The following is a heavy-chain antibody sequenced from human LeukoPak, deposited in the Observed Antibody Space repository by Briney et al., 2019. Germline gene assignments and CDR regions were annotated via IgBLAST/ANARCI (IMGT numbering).Heavy chain of an antibody. Sequence: VQPGRSLRLSCVASGFTFSSYGMHWVRQAPGKGLEWVAVISYDGSNKYYADSVKGRFTISRDNSKNTLYLQMNSLRAEDTAVYYCAKYSSSSNDYYGMDVWGQGTTVTVSS. D-gene: IGHD6-6*01. CDR2: ISYDGSNK. CDR3: AKYSSSSNDYYGMDV. J-gene: IGHJ6*02. CDR1: GFTFSSYG. V-gene: IGHV3-30*18.